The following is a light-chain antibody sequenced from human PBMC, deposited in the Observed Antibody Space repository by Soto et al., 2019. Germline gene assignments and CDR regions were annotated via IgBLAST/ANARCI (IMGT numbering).Light chain of an antibody. Sequence: PRGRATLSCRASQSVSRRLAWYQHRPGQSPRLLISGASMRATGIPDRFSGSGSGTDFTLTISRLEPEDFAVYYCQQYGSSPCFGQGTRLEIK. CDR2: GAS. J-gene: IGKJ5*01. CDR3: QQYGSSPC. CDR1: QSVSRR. V-gene: IGKV3-20*01.